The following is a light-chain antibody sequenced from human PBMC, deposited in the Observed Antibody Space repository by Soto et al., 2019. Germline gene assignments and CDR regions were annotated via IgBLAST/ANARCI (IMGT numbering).Light chain of an antibody. CDR1: SSDVGSYNL. V-gene: IGLV2-23*01. CDR3: CSYAGSSTWV. Sequence: HSALTQPASVSGSPGQSITISCTGTSSDVGSYNLVSWYQQYPGKAPKLMIYEGSKRPSGVSNRFSGSKSGNTASLTISGLQAEDEADYYCCSYAGSSTWVFGGGTKLTVL. CDR2: EGS. J-gene: IGLJ3*02.